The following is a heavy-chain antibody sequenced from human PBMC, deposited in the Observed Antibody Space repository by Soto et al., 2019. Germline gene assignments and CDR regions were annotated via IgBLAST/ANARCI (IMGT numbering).Heavy chain of an antibody. J-gene: IGHJ4*02. V-gene: IGHV4-59*01. CDR2: IYYSGST. CDR1: GGSINNYY. CDR3: ARRYGGNFDY. D-gene: IGHD1-26*01. Sequence: QVQLQESGPGLVKPSETLSLTCTVSGGSINNYYWSWIRQPPGKGLEWIGYIYYSGSTNYNPSLKSRFTISVDTSKNQVSLKLSSVTASDTAVYYCARRYGGNFDYWGQGTLVTVSS.